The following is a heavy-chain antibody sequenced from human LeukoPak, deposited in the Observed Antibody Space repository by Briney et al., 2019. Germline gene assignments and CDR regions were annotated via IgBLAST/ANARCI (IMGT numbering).Heavy chain of an antibody. J-gene: IGHJ4*02. CDR2: ISGSGGST. D-gene: IGHD3-9*01. Sequence: PGGSLRLSCAASGFTFSSYAMSWVRQAAGKGLEWASAISGSGGSTYYADSVKGRFTISRDNSKNTLYLQMNSLRAEDTAVYYCAKDQLRYFDWLSQLDYWGQGTLVTVSS. CDR1: GFTFSSYA. CDR3: AKDQLRYFDWLSQLDY. V-gene: IGHV3-23*01.